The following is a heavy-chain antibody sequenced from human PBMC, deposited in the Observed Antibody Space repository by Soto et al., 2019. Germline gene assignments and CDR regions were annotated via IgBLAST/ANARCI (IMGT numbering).Heavy chain of an antibody. V-gene: IGHV3-7*01. Sequence: EVQLVESGGGLVQPGGSLRLSCAAPTFIFSTYWMTWVRQAPGKGLEWVANIKRDGSETHYADSVKGRFTISRDNAKNSLYLQMNSLRVEDTAVYYSVGDGNNWNDFDYWGQGTLVTVSS. D-gene: IGHD1-20*01. CDR3: VGDGNNWNDFDY. CDR2: IKRDGSET. J-gene: IGHJ4*02. CDR1: TFIFSTYW.